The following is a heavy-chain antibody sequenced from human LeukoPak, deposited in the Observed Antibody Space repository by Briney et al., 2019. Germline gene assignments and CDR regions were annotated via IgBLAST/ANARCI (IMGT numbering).Heavy chain of an antibody. V-gene: IGHV3-7*01. CDR1: GFTFSSYW. CDR3: ARESEGLTGNFDY. D-gene: IGHD1-20*01. Sequence: GGSLRLSCAASGFTFSSYWMSWVRQAPGKGLEWVANIKQDGSEKYYVDSVKGRFIISRDNAKNSLYLQMNSLRAEDTAVYYCARESEGLTGNFDYRGQGTLVTVSS. CDR2: IKQDGSEK. J-gene: IGHJ4*02.